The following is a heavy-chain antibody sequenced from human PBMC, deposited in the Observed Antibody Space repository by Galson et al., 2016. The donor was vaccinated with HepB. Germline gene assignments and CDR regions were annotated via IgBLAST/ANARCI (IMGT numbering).Heavy chain of an antibody. CDR1: GGSVSSHNW. D-gene: IGHD3-16*01. CDR2: VFHSGTT. J-gene: IGHJ5*02. Sequence: ETLSLTCAVSGGSVSSHNWWSWGRQPPGKGLEWIGEVFHSGTTNYNPSLKSRVTISVDTSKNQFSLNLRSVTAADTAVYFCTRVPIGMSASYSDSWGQGTLVTVSS. CDR3: TRVPIGMSASYSDS. V-gene: IGHV4-4*01.